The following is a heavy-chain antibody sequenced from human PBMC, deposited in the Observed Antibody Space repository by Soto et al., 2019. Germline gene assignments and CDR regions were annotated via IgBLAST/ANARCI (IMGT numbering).Heavy chain of an antibody. V-gene: IGHV3-21*01. Sequence: EVQLVESGGGLVKPGGSLRLSCAASGFTFSSYSMNWVRQAPGKGLEWVSSISSSSSYIYYADSVKGRFTISRDNPKKSMYLQMNSLRAEDTAVYYCARDLRATVTTLYAFDIWGQGTMVTVSS. J-gene: IGHJ3*02. CDR3: ARDLRATVTTLYAFDI. D-gene: IGHD4-17*01. CDR1: GFTFSSYS. CDR2: ISSSSSYI.